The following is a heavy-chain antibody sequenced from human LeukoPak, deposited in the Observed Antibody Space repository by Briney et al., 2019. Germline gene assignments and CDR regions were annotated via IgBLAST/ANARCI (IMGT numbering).Heavy chain of an antibody. Sequence: GGSLRLSCAASGFTFSSYDMHWVRQTPGKGLEWMTFIRYNGNNKYYADSVKGRFTISRDNAKNSLYLQMNSLRAEDTAVYYCARESGVTLLRGSLNVWGKGTTVTISS. CDR2: IRYNGNNK. V-gene: IGHV3-30*02. CDR1: GFTFSSYD. D-gene: IGHD3-10*01. J-gene: IGHJ6*04. CDR3: ARESGVTLLRGSLNV.